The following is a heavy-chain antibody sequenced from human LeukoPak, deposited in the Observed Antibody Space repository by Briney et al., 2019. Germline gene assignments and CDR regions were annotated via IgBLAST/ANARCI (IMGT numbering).Heavy chain of an antibody. D-gene: IGHD1-26*01. CDR1: GYTFTSYY. V-gene: IGHV1-46*01. CDR3: ARGPTTTEDYYYMDV. CDR2: INPSGGST. J-gene: IGHJ6*03. Sequence: ASVKVSCKASGYTFTSYYMHWVRQAPGQGLEWMGIINPSGGSTIYAQKFQGRVTMTRDTSTSTVYMELSSLRSEDTAVYYCARGPTTTEDYYYMDVWGKGTTVTVSS.